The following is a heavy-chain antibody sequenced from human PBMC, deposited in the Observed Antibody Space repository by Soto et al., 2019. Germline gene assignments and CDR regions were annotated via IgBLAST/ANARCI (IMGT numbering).Heavy chain of an antibody. CDR3: ARLLGYCSGGSCYGFDY. J-gene: IGHJ4*02. CDR1: GGSISSSSYY. Sequence: SETLSLTCTVSGGSISSSSYYWGWIRQPPGKGLEWIGSIYYSGSTYYNPSLKSRVTISVDTSKNQFSLKLSSVTAADTAVYYCARLLGYCSGGSCYGFDYWGQGTLVTVSS. D-gene: IGHD2-15*01. CDR2: IYYSGST. V-gene: IGHV4-39*01.